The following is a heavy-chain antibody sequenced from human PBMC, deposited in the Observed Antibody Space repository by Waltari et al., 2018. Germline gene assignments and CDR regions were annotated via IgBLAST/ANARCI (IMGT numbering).Heavy chain of an antibody. J-gene: IGHJ3*02. V-gene: IGHV3-7*01. D-gene: IGHD3-22*01. CDR1: GFTLSNYW. Sequence: EVQLVESGGGLVQPGGSLRLSCEPSGFTLSNYWMSWVRQAPGKGPEWVANIMTDGREEYYVDSVRGRFTISRDNAKNSLYLQMNSLRPEDTAVYYCVRDQWFAFDIWGQGTMVTVSS. CDR2: IMTDGREE. CDR3: VRDQWFAFDI.